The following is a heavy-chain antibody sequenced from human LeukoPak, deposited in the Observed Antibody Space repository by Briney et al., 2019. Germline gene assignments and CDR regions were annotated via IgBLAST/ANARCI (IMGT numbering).Heavy chain of an antibody. CDR1: GFTVSSNY. CDR2: IYSGGST. J-gene: IGHJ6*03. V-gene: IGHV3-53*05. Sequence: PGGSLRLSCAASGFTVSSNYMSWVRQAPGKGLEWVSVIYSGGSTYYADSVKGRFTISRDNSKNTLYLQMNSLRAEDTAVYYCARDRKYYYYYYMDVWGKGTTVTVSS. CDR3: ARDRKYYYYYYMDV.